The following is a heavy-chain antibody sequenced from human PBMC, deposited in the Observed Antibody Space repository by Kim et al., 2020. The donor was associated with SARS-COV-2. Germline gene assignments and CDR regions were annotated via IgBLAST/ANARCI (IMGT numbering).Heavy chain of an antibody. V-gene: IGHV3-66*01. CDR3: VTTSEEYDS. D-gene: IGHD1-26*01. Sequence: GSTYYADSVKGRFTISSDSSKNTLFLQMNSLGAEDTAMYYCVTTSEEYDSWGQGTLVTVSS. CDR2: GST. J-gene: IGHJ4*02.